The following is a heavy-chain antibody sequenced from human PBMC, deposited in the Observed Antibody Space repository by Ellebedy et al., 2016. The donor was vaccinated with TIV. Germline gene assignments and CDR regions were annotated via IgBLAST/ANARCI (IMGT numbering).Heavy chain of an antibody. CDR2: IWSDGSYE. Sequence: GGSLRLSXAASGFMFSSFAMHWVRQAPGKGLEWMALIWSDGSYEYYADSVKGRFTIFRDNSNNAVYLQMNSLRAEDTAVYYCTRSYGSGSDVYYGMDVWGQGTTVTVPS. CDR3: TRSYGSGSDVYYGMDV. J-gene: IGHJ6*02. D-gene: IGHD3-10*01. V-gene: IGHV3-33*01. CDR1: GFMFSSFA.